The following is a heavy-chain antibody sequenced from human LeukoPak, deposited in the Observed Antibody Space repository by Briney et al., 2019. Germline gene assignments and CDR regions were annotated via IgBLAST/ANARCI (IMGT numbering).Heavy chain of an antibody. D-gene: IGHD3-3*01. V-gene: IGHV4-39*01. CDR1: GGSISSSSYY. Sequence: SETLSLTCTVSGGSISSSSYYWGWIRKPPGKGLEWIGSIYYSGSTYYNPSLKSRVTISVDTSKNQFSLKLSSVTAADTAVYYCARHTYYDFWSGSGPRWDYWGQGTLVTVSS. J-gene: IGHJ4*02. CDR3: ARHTYYDFWSGSGPRWDY. CDR2: IYYSGST.